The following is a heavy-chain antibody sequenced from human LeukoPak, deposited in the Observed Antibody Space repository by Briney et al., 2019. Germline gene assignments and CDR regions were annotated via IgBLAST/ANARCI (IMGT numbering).Heavy chain of an antibody. CDR3: ARVEMATIRSDYYYYMDV. Sequence: ASVKVSCKASGGTFSSYAISWVRQAPGQGLEWMGGSIPIFGTANYAQKFQGRVTITTDESTSTAYMELSSLRSEDTAVYYCARVEMATIRSDYYYYMDVWGKGTTVTVSS. V-gene: IGHV1-69*05. CDR1: GGTFSSYA. J-gene: IGHJ6*03. D-gene: IGHD5-24*01. CDR2: SIPIFGTA.